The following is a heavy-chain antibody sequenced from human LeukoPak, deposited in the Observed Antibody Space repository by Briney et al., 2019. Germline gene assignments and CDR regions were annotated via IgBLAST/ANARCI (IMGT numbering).Heavy chain of an antibody. CDR3: ARGSARWFDP. CDR2: ISGTSSHT. V-gene: IGHV3-11*05. J-gene: IGHJ5*02. Sequence: GGSLRLSCAASGFTFSDSYMSWIRQAAGKGLEWVSYISGTSSHTNYADSVKGRFTISRDNAKKSLYLQMNSLRAEDTAVYYCARGSARWFDPWGQGTLVT. CDR1: GFTFSDSY.